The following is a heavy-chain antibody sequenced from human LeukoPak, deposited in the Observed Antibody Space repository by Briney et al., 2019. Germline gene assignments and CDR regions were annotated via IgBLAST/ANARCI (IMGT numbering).Heavy chain of an antibody. CDR1: GGSFSGYY. V-gene: IGHV4-34*01. CDR2: INHSGST. Sequence: SATLSLTCAFYGGSFSGYYWSWIRQPPGKGLEWIGEINHSGSTNHNPSLKSRVTISVDTSKNQFSLKLSSVTAADTAVYYCARRDRSWYFDYWGQGTLVTVSS. J-gene: IGHJ4*02. CDR3: ARRDRSWYFDY. D-gene: IGHD6-13*01.